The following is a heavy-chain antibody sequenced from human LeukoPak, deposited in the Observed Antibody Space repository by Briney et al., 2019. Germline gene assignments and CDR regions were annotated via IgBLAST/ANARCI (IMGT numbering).Heavy chain of an antibody. CDR3: ARRQTFFDY. V-gene: IGHV4-4*09. J-gene: IGHJ4*02. CDR1: GGSISNYF. Sequence: SETLSLTCTVSGGSISNYFWSWIRQPPGKGLEWIGYIYASGTYASGSINYNPSLKSRVTISVDTSKSQFSLKLNSVAAAYRAVYYCARRQTFFDYWGQGTLVTVSS. CDR2: IYASGTYASGSI.